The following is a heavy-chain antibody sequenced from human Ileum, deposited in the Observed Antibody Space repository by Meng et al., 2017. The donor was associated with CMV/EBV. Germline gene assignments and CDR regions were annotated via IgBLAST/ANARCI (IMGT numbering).Heavy chain of an antibody. CDR3: ARNYGSGNWNFFHY. CDR1: GGSISNYY. D-gene: IGHD3-10*01. V-gene: IGHV4-4*07. J-gene: IGHJ4*02. CDR2: IYTSGTT. Sequence: QVHGQESGPGIVKTSEALSLTWYVSGGSISNYYWSWIRQPAGKGLEWIAHIYTSGTTNFNPSLKSRVTMSVDTSRNQFSLKLTSVTAADTAVYYCARNYGSGNWNFFHYWGQGTLVTVSS.